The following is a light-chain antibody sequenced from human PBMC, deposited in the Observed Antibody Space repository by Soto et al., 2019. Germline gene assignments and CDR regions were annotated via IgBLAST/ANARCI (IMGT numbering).Light chain of an antibody. J-gene: IGLJ3*02. Sequence: QSVLTQPPSASGTPGQRVIISCSGSSSNIGSNTVNWYQQLPGTAPKLLIYSNDQWPSGVPDRFSGSKSGTSASLAISGLQSEDDAHFYCAARDDSLNGWVFGGGTKLTVL. CDR3: AARDDSLNGWV. CDR1: SSNIGSNT. CDR2: SND. V-gene: IGLV1-44*01.